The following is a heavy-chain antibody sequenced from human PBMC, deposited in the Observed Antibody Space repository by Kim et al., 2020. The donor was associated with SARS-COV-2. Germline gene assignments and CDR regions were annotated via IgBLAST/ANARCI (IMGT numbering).Heavy chain of an antibody. CDR3: ARGHVGVVPAPILCLGPFYYYYNMDV. CDR1: GGSLSGYS. D-gene: IGHD2-2*01. V-gene: IGHV4-34*01. J-gene: IGHJ6*03. Sequence: SETLSLTCAVYGGSLSGYSWNWVRQSPGKGLEWIGEIKHSGGTNYSPSLKSRVTMSIDTSKSQFSLRLTSVTAADSAVYFCARGHVGVVPAPILCLGPFYYYYNMDVWGRGATVTVSS. CDR2: IKHSGGT.